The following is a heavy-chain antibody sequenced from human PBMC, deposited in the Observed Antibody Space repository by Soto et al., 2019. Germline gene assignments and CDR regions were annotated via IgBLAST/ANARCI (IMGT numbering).Heavy chain of an antibody. V-gene: IGHV3-15*01. J-gene: IGHJ4*02. Sequence: EVQLVESGGGFVKPGGSLRLSCAASGFTFRNAWMSWVRQAPGKGLEWVGRIKSKIDGGTTAYAAPVKGRFIISREDSNDTLYLQMNGLKTDDTAVYYCARGWIRLWSPFVYWGQGALVTVTS. CDR2: IKSKIDGGTT. CDR1: GFTFRNAW. D-gene: IGHD5-18*01. CDR3: ARGWIRLWSPFVY.